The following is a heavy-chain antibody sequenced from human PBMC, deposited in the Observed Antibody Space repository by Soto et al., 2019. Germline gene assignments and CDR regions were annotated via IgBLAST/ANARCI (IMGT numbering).Heavy chain of an antibody. V-gene: IGHV3-15*01. Sequence: KSGGSLRLSCAASGFTFSNAWMSWVRQAPGKGLEWVGRIKSKTDGGTTDYAAPVKGRFTISRDDSKNTLYLQMNSLKTEDTAVYYCTTDGDYVSSYYYYYMDVWGKGTTVTVSS. CDR3: TTDGDYVSSYYYYYMDV. D-gene: IGHD4-17*01. CDR2: IKSKTDGGTT. J-gene: IGHJ6*03. CDR1: GFTFSNAW.